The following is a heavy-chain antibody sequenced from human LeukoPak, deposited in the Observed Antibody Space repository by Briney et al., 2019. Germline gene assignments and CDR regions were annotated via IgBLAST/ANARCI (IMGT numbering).Heavy chain of an antibody. CDR3: ARGGAPEVVVVPGGPPADWFDP. D-gene: IGHD2-2*01. J-gene: IGHJ5*02. CDR2: MNPNSGNT. CDR1: GYTFTSYD. Sequence: ASVKVSCKASGYTFTSYDINWVRQATGQGLEWMGWMNPNSGNTGYAQKFQGRVTMTRNTSISTAYMELSSLRSEDTAVYYCARGGAPEVVVVPGGPPADWFDPWGQGTLVTVSS. V-gene: IGHV1-8*01.